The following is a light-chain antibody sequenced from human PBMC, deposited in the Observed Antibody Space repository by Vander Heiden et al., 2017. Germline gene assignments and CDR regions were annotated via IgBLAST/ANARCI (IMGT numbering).Light chain of an antibody. CDR2: GNS. J-gene: IGLJ1*01. Sequence: QSVLTQPPSVSGAPGQRVTISCTGSSSNNGAGYDVHWYQQLPGTAPKLLIYGNSNRTSGVPDRFSGSKSGTSASLAITGLQAEDEADYYCQSYDSSLSGYVFGTGTKVTVL. CDR1: SSNNGAGYD. V-gene: IGLV1-40*01. CDR3: QSYDSSLSGYV.